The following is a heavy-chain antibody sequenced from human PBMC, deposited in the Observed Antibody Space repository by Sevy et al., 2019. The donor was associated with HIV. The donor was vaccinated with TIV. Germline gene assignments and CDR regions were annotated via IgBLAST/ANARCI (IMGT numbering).Heavy chain of an antibody. CDR2: ISSSSTI. CDR1: GFTFSSYS. J-gene: IGHJ6*02. CDR3: ARDYYYGSGPYGMDV. Sequence: GGSLRLSCAASGFTFSSYSMNWVRQAPGKGLEWVSYISSSSTIYYADSVKGRFTISRDNAKNSLYLQMNSLRAEDTAVYYCARDYYYGSGPYGMDVWGQGTTVTVSS. V-gene: IGHV3-48*01. D-gene: IGHD3-10*01.